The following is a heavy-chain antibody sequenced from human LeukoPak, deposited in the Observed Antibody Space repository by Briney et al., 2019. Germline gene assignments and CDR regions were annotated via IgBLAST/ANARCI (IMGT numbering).Heavy chain of an antibody. J-gene: IGHJ5*02. Sequence: SGGSLRLSCAASGFTFSSYWMSWVRQAPGKGLEWVANIKQDGSEKYYVDSVEGRFTISRDNAKNSLYLQMNSLRAEDTAVYYCARDGLLWFGEFLQEATWGQGTLVTVSS. V-gene: IGHV3-7*01. CDR1: GFTFSSYW. CDR3: ARDGLLWFGEFLQEAT. CDR2: IKQDGSEK. D-gene: IGHD3-10*01.